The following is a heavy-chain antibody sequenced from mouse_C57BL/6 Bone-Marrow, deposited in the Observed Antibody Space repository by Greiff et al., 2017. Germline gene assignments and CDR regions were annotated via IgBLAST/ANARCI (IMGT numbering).Heavy chain of an antibody. CDR1: GYTFTSYW. Sequence: QVQLQQPGAELVKPGASVKMSCKASGYTFTSYWITWVKQRPGQGLEWIGDIYPGSGSTNYNEKFKSKATLTVDPSSSTAYMQLSSLTSEDSAGYFCASDYYCRSFQYYVDYWGQGTTLTVSS. CDR2: IYPGSGST. V-gene: IGHV1-55*01. D-gene: IGHD1-1*01. CDR3: ASDYYCRSFQYYVDY. J-gene: IGHJ2*01.